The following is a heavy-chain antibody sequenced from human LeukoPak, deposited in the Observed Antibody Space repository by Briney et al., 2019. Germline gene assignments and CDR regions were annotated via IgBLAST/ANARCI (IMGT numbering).Heavy chain of an antibody. V-gene: IGHV4-4*07. Sequence: PSETLSLTCTVSGGSISSYYWSWIRQPAGKGLEWIGRIYTSGSTNYNPSLKSRVTMSVDTSKNQFSLKLSSVTAADTAVYYCARDRGHCSSTSCRNYYYYYYMDVWGKGTTVTVSS. CDR1: GGSISSYY. D-gene: IGHD2-2*01. CDR2: IYTSGST. CDR3: ARDRGHCSSTSCRNYYYYYYMDV. J-gene: IGHJ6*03.